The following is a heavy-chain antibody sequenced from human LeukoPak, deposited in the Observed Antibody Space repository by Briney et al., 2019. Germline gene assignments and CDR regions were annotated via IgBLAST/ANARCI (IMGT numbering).Heavy chain of an antibody. CDR3: AKALRITIFGVVLPGGDY. CDR1: GFAFSSYS. D-gene: IGHD3-3*01. CDR2: ISSSSSTI. J-gene: IGHJ4*02. Sequence: GGSLRLSCAASGFAFSSYSMNWVRQAPGKGLEWVSYISSSSSTIYYADSVKGRFTISRDNAKNPLFLQMNSLRAEDTAVYYCAKALRITIFGVVLPGGDYWGQEPLVTVS. V-gene: IGHV3-48*04.